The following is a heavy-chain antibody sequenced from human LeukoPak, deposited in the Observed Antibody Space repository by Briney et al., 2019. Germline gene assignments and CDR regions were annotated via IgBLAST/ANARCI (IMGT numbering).Heavy chain of an antibody. D-gene: IGHD1-26*01. CDR3: ARVVGATDYFDY. CDR1: GYTLTGYY. Sequence: GASVKVSCKASGYTLTGYYMHWVRQAPGQGLEWMGWINPNSGGTNYAQKFQGRVTMTRDTSISTAYMELSRLRSDDKAVYYCARVVGATDYFDYWGQGTLVTVSS. V-gene: IGHV1-2*02. CDR2: INPNSGGT. J-gene: IGHJ4*02.